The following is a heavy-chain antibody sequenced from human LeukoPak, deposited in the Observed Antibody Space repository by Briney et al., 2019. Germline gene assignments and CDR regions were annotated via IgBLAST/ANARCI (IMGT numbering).Heavy chain of an antibody. V-gene: IGHV3-48*03. CDR3: ARDRRDYLSRHFDY. D-gene: IGHD2/OR15-2a*01. J-gene: IGHJ4*02. CDR1: GFTFSSYE. Sequence: PGGSLRFSCAASGFTFSSYEMNWVRQAPGKGLEWVSYISYSGSIIYYADSVKGRFTISRDNAKKSLYLQMNTLRAEDTAVYYCARDRRDYLSRHFDYWGQGTLVTVSS. CDR2: ISYSGSII.